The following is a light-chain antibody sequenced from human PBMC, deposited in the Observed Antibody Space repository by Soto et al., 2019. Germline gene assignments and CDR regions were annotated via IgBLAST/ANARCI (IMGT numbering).Light chain of an antibody. CDR2: EVS. J-gene: IGLJ2*01. CDR3: SLYTSSSTPVV. V-gene: IGLV2-18*01. CDR1: SSDVGSYNR. Sequence: SVLTQPPSVSGSPGQSVTISCTGTSSDVGSYNRVSWYQQPPGTAPKLMIYEVSNRPSGVPDRFSGSKSGNTASLTISGLQAEDEADYYCSLYTSSSTPVVFGGGTKVTVL.